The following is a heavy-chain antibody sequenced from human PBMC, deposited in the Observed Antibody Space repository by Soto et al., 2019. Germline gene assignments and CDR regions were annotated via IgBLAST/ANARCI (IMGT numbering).Heavy chain of an antibody. CDR3: VKNPKKEDYYDSSGYRHYLNWFDP. CDR2: ISSNGGST. J-gene: IGHJ5*02. V-gene: IGHV3-64D*06. CDR1: GFTFSSYA. Sequence: HPGGSLRLSCSASGFTFSSYAMHWVRQAPGKGLEYVSAISSNGGSTYYADSVKGRFTISRDNSKNTLYLQMSSLRAEDTAVYYCVKNPKKEDYYDSSGYRHYLNWFDPWGQGTLVTVSS. D-gene: IGHD3-22*01.